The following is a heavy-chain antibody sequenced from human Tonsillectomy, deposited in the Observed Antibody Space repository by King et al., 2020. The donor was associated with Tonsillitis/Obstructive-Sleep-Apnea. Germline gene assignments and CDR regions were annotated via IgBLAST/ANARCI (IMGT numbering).Heavy chain of an antibody. CDR3: ARPRLQYYYYYMDV. V-gene: IGHV3-30*04. CDR2: ISFDGSNK. CDR1: GFTFSYYA. Sequence: VQLVESGGGVVQPERSLRLSCAASGFTFSYYAMHWVRQAPGKGLEWVAVISFDGSNKYYADSVKGRFTISRDNSKNTLYLQMNSLRADDTAVYYCARPRLQYYYYYMDVWGKGTTVTVSS. J-gene: IGHJ6*03. D-gene: IGHD4-11*01.